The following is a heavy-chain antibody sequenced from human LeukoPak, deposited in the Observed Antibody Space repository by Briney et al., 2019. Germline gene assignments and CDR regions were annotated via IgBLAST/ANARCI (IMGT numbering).Heavy chain of an antibody. CDR2: MNPNSGNT. CDR1: GYTFTSYD. D-gene: IGHD1-1*01. CDR3: ARLFRNVRLPAYYFDY. Sequence: GASVKVSCKASGYTFTSYDINWVRQATGQGLEWMGWMNPNSGNTGYAQKFQGRVTMTRNTSISTAYMELSSLRSEDTAVYYCARLFRNVRLPAYYFDYWGQGTLVTVSS. V-gene: IGHV1-8*01. J-gene: IGHJ4*02.